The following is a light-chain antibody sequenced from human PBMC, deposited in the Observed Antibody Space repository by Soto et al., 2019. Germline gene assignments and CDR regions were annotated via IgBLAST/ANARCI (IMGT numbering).Light chain of an antibody. CDR3: QPSGRSTRT. CDR2: GAS. V-gene: IGKV3-20*01. J-gene: IGKJ1*01. CDR1: QTVSNNY. Sequence: EIVWTRSPATLSLSAGERAPLSRRASQTVSNNYLAWYQHNPGQDHRVIIYGASSRATGITDRFSGSGSGTDFILNIRRLQPDELAVYDCQPSGRSTRTVGQGTKVEIK.